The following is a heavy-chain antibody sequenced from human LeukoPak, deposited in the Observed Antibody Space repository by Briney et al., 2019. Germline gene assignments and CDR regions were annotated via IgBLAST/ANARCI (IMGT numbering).Heavy chain of an antibody. J-gene: IGHJ4*02. D-gene: IGHD6-19*01. Sequence: SETLSLTCTVSGDSISPYYWSWIRQSAEKGLQWIGRVSAGGTTDYNPSLKSRVTMSVDTSKTQFSLKMASVTAADTAVYYCSRGGGQWLIPDFDYWGQGLLVIVSS. CDR3: SRGGGQWLIPDFDY. CDR1: GDSISPYY. V-gene: IGHV4-4*07. CDR2: VSAGGTT.